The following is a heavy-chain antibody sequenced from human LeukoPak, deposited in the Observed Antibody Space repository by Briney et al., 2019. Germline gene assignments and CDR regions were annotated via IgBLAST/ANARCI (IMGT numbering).Heavy chain of an antibody. J-gene: IGHJ4*02. D-gene: IGHD3-22*01. CDR3: AKYDTSVNFDY. Sequence: PGGSLRLSCVASGFTFTNAWMSWVRQAPGKGLEWVGHIKSETDGGTTDYAAPVKGRFFIPRDDSRDTLYLQMNSLKTDDTAVYYCAKYDTSVNFDYWGQGTLVTVSS. CDR2: IKSETDGGTT. V-gene: IGHV3-15*01. CDR1: GFTFTNAW.